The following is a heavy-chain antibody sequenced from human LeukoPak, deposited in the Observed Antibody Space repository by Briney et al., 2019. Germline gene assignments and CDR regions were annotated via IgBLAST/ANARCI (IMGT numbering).Heavy chain of an antibody. CDR2: IKQDGSEK. D-gene: IGHD4-23*01. CDR1: GFTVSSNY. J-gene: IGHJ4*02. Sequence: GGSLRLSCAASGFTVSSNYMSWVRQAPGKGLEWVANIKQDGSEKYYVDSVKGRFTISRDNAKNSLYLQMNSLRAEDTAVYYCARDLGYGGNAFDYWGQGTLVTVSS. CDR3: ARDLGYGGNAFDY. V-gene: IGHV3-7*01.